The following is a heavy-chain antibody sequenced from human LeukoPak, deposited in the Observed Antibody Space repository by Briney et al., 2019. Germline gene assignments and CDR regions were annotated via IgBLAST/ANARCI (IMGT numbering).Heavy chain of an antibody. CDR2: ISGSGGST. V-gene: IGHV3-23*01. D-gene: IGHD2-2*01. Sequence: GGSLRLSCAASGFTFSSYAMSWVRQAPGKGLEWVSAISGSGGSTYYADSVKGRFTISRDNSKNTLYLQMNSLRAEDTAVYYCAKDKDIVVVLAAKAYDYWGQGTLVTVSS. J-gene: IGHJ4*02. CDR3: AKDKDIVVVLAAKAYDY. CDR1: GFTFSSYA.